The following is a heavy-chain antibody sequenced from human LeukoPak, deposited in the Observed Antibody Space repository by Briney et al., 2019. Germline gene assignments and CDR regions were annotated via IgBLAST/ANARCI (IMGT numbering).Heavy chain of an antibody. Sequence: SQTLSLTCTVSGGSISSGGYYWSWIRQHPGKGLEWIGYIYYSGSTYYNPSLKSRVTISVDTSKNQFSLKLSSVTAADTAVYYCARDTIDRDGYNFFLNYWGQGTLVTVSS. D-gene: IGHD5-12*01. CDR2: IYYSGST. V-gene: IGHV4-31*03. J-gene: IGHJ4*02. CDR1: GGSISSGGYY. CDR3: ARDTIDRDGYNFFLNY.